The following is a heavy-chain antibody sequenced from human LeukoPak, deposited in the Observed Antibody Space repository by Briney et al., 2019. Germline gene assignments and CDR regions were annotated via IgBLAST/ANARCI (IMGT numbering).Heavy chain of an antibody. J-gene: IGHJ6*03. CDR3: ARAYYYYYMDV. V-gene: IGHV4-59*12. CDR1: GGSISSYY. CDR2: IYYSGST. Sequence: PSETLSLTCTVSGGSISSYYWSWIRQPPGKGLEWIGYIYYSGSTNYNPSLKSRVTMSVDTSKNQFSLKLSSVTAADTAVYYCARAYYYYYMDVWGKGTTVTVSS.